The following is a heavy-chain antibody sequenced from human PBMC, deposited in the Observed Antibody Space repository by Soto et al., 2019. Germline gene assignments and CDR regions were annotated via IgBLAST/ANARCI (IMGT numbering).Heavy chain of an antibody. J-gene: IGHJ4*02. CDR2: IIPILGIA. CDR1: GGTFSSYT. CDR3: ARGGGETDY. V-gene: IGHV1-69*02. D-gene: IGHD3-16*01. Sequence: QVQLVQSGAEVKKPGSSVKVSCKASGGTFSSYTISWVRQAPGQGLEWMGRIIPILGIANYAQKFQGRVTITADKSTSTAYMGLSRLRSEDTGVDYWARGGGETDYWGQGTLVTVSS.